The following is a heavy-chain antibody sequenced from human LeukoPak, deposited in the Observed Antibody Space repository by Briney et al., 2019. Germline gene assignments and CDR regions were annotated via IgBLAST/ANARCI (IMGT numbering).Heavy chain of an antibody. D-gene: IGHD1-26*01. J-gene: IGHJ4*02. V-gene: IGHV4-39*01. CDR1: GGSISSSSYY. Sequence: SETLSLTCTVSGGSISSSSYYWGWIRQPPGKGLEWIGSIYYSGSTYYNPSLKSRVTISVDTSKNQFSLKLSSVTAADTAVYYCARQSWEQGYWGRGTLVTVSS. CDR2: IYYSGST. CDR3: ARQSWEQGY.